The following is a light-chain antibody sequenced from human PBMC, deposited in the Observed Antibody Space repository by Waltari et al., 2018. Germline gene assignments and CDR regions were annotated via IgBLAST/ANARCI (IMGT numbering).Light chain of an antibody. Sequence: PSASASLGASVKLTCTLSSGYSSNVIAWLQQQPGKVPRYLMKVNSDGSHRKGDDIPDRFSASNSGTEYYLTISSLQSEDEADYYCQTGGHGTWVFGGGTKLTVL. J-gene: IGLJ3*02. CDR1: SGYSSNV. CDR2: VNSDGSH. V-gene: IGLV4-69*01. CDR3: QTGGHGTWV.